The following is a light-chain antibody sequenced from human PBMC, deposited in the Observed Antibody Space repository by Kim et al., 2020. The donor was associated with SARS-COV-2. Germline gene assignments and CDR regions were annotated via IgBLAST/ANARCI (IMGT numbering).Light chain of an antibody. J-gene: IGKJ4*01. Sequence: SVGDSVTITCRASQGISNYLAWYQQKPGKVPKLLIYAASTLQSGVPSRFSGSGSGTDFTLSITSLQPEDAATYSCKNYNSLPALSFGGGTKVDIK. CDR1: QGISNY. CDR2: AAS. CDR3: KNYNSLPALS. V-gene: IGKV1-27*01.